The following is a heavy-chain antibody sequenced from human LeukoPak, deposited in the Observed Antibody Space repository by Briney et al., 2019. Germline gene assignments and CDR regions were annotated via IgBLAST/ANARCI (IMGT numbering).Heavy chain of an antibody. V-gene: IGHV4-34*01. CDR1: GVSFRGYY. CDR2: INHSGST. D-gene: IGHD4-17*01. CDR3: ARGFGDYGANGGEEYDY. Sequence: SETLSLTCAVYGVSFRGYYWSWIRQPPGKGLEWIGEINHSGSTNYNASLKSRVTISVDTSMNLFSLKLSSVTAADTSVYYCARGFGDYGANGGEEYDYWGQGTLVTVSS. J-gene: IGHJ4*02.